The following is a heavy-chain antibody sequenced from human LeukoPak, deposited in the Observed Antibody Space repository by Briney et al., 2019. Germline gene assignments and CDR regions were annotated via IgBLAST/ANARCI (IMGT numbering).Heavy chain of an antibody. CDR2: VYYSGST. D-gene: IGHD2-21*02. Sequence: SETLSLTCTVSGGSISSSSYYWGWIRQPPGKGLEWIGSVYYSGSTYYNPSLKSRVTISVDTSKNQFSLKLSSVTAADTAVYYCARDPGDCGGDCRPVNAFDIWGQGTMVTVSS. V-gene: IGHV4-39*07. J-gene: IGHJ3*02. CDR3: ARDPGDCGGDCRPVNAFDI. CDR1: GGSISSSSYY.